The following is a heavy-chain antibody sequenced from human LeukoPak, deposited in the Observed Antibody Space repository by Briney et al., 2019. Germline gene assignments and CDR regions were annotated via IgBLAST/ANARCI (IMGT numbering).Heavy chain of an antibody. CDR3: ARRGNWYFDL. V-gene: IGHV3-30*03. CDR1: GFPFSRHG. D-gene: IGHD1-14*01. CDR2: ISYDGSDK. J-gene: IGHJ2*01. Sequence: GGSLRLSCAASGFPFSRHGIHWVRQAPGKGLEWVALISYDGSDKYYTDSVKGRFAISRDNSKNTLNLQMNSLRTEDTAVYYCARRGNWYFDLWGRGTLVTVSS.